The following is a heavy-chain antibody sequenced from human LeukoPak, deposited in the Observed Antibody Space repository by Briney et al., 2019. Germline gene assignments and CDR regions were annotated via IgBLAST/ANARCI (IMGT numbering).Heavy chain of an antibody. J-gene: IGHJ6*03. CDR1: GFSFSSYS. D-gene: IGHD3-3*01. CDR3: ARVGYYDFWSGKNYMDV. CDR2: ISTGHL. V-gene: IGHV3-21*01. Sequence: GGSLRLSCAASGFSFSSYSMNWVRQAPGKGLEWVSSISTGHLSYADSAKGRFTISRDNAKNSLYLQMNSLRAEDTAVYYCARVGYYDFWSGKNYMDVWGKGTTVTVS.